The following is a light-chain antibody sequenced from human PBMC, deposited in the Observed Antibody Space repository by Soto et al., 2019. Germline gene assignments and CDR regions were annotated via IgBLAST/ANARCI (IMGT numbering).Light chain of an antibody. Sequence: QSVLTQSPSASGTPGQRVTISCSGSSSNIGGNTVNWYQQLPGTAPKLLIYNNNQRPSGVPDRFSGSKSGTSASLAISGLQSEDEADYSCAAWDDSLNGWVFGGGTKLTVL. CDR1: SSNIGGNT. CDR2: NNN. V-gene: IGLV1-44*01. CDR3: AAWDDSLNGWV. J-gene: IGLJ3*02.